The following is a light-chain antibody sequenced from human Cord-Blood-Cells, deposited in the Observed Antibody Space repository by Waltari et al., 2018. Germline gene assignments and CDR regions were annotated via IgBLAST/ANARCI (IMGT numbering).Light chain of an antibody. Sequence: DIQMTQSPSTLSASVGDRVTITCRASQSISSWLAWYQQKPGKAPKLLIYKASSLERGVPSRFRGCGSGTEVTLTISSLQPDDFATYYCQQYNSYWTFGQGTKVEIK. CDR1: QSISSW. V-gene: IGKV1-5*03. CDR2: KAS. CDR3: QQYNSYWT. J-gene: IGKJ1*01.